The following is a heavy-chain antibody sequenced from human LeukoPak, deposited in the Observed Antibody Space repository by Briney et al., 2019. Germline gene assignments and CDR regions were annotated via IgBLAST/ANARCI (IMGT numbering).Heavy chain of an antibody. V-gene: IGHV4-59*11. D-gene: IGHD3-22*01. J-gene: IGHJ4*02. CDR3: ARVDLGGSGYFFDL. CDR2: ISYTGSA. Sequence: SGTLSLTCTVSGGYINSHYWGWIRQPPGKVLEYIGYISYTGSAIYSPSLESRVTISIDTSKKQFSLNLRSVNTADTAVYYCARVDLGGSGYFFDLWGQGALVTVSS. CDR1: GGYINSHY.